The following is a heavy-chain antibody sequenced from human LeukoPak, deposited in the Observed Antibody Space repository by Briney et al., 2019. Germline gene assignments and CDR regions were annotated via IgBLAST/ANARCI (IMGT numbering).Heavy chain of an antibody. CDR3: ARASDVSLRGYYYYYMDV. V-gene: IGHV4-34*01. Sequence: PSETLSLTCAVYGGSFSGYYWSWIRQPPGKGLEWIGEINHSGGTNYNPSLKSRVTISVDASKNQFSLRLSSVTAADTAVYYCARASDVSLRGYYYYYMDVWGKGTTVTVSS. CDR1: GGSFSGYY. D-gene: IGHD5/OR15-5a*01. CDR2: INHSGGT. J-gene: IGHJ6*03.